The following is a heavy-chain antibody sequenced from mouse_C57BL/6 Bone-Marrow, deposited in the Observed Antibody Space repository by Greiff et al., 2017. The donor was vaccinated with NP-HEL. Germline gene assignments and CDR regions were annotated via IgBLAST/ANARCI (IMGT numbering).Heavy chain of an antibody. CDR3: TRENGSSYGNFDY. V-gene: IGHV5-9-1*02. Sequence: EVKLVQSGDGLVKPGASLKLSCEASGFTFSSYAMSWVRQTPEQGLEWVAYICRGGDYIYYADTVKGRFTIARDNARNTLYLQMSSLKAEDTAMYYGTRENGSSYGNFDYWGQGTTLTVSA. J-gene: IGHJ2*01. CDR2: ICRGGDYI. CDR1: GFTFSSYA. D-gene: IGHD1-1*01.